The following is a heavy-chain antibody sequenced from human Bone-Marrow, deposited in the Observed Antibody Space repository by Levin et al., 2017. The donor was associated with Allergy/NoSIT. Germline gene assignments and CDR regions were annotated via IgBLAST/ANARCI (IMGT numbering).Heavy chain of an antibody. CDR2: IYSGGNT. J-gene: IGHJ4*02. CDR1: GFTASNNY. Sequence: LSLTCAASGFTASNNYMSWVRQAPGKGLEGVSIIYSGGNTYYTDSVKGRFTISRDSSKNTLYLQMNSLRAEDTAVYYCATSPTSGYWGQGTLVAVSS. V-gene: IGHV3-53*01. CDR3: ATSPTSGY.